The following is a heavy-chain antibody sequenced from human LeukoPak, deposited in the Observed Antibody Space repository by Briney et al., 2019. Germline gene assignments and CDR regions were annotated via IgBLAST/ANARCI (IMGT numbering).Heavy chain of an antibody. CDR1: GYTFTGYY. CDR2: INPNSGGT. CDR3: ARSTVTTLGYFDY. Sequence: GASVKVSCKASGYTFTGYYMHWVRQAPGQGLEWMGWINPNSGGTNYAQKFQGRVTMTRDTSISTAYMEVSRLRSDDTAVYYCARSTVTTLGYFDYWGPGTLVTVSS. D-gene: IGHD4-11*01. V-gene: IGHV1-2*02. J-gene: IGHJ4*02.